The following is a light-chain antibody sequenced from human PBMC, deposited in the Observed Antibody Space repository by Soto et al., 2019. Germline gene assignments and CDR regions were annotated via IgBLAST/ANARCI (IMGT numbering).Light chain of an antibody. Sequence: EIVVTQSPGTLSLSPGERATLACRASQSISSSYLAWYQQKPGQAPRLLIYGASSRATGIPDRFSGSGSGTDFTLTISRLEPEDFAVYYCQFFGSSRYTFGQGTKLEIK. CDR3: QFFGSSRYT. CDR1: QSISSSY. V-gene: IGKV3-20*01. J-gene: IGKJ2*01. CDR2: GAS.